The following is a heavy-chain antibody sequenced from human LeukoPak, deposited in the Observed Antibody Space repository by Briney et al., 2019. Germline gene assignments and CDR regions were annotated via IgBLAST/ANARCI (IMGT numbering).Heavy chain of an antibody. CDR1: GGSISSITYY. D-gene: IGHD5-18*01. V-gene: IGHV4-39*07. Sequence: SETLSLTCTVSGGSISSITYYWGWIRQPPGKGLEWIGSIYYSGSTYYNPSLKSRVTISVDTSKNQFSLKLSSVTAADTAVYYCARDYQGGYGDKTVDYWGQGTLVTVSS. CDR3: ARDYQGGYGDKTVDY. CDR2: IYYSGST. J-gene: IGHJ4*02.